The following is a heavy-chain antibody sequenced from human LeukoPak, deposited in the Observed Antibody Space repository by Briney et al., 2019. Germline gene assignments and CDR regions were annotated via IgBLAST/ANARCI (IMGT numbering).Heavy chain of an antibody. CDR2: MNPNSGNT. V-gene: IGHV1-8*03. CDR1: GGTFSSYD. J-gene: IGHJ6*03. D-gene: IGHD3-10*01. Sequence: ASVKVSCKASGGTFSSYDINWVRQATGQGLEWMGWMNPNSGNTGYAQKFQGRVTITRNTSISTAYMELSSLRSEDTAVYYCARGPQLLWFGELLSPYMDVWGKGTTVTVSS. CDR3: ARGPQLLWFGELLSPYMDV.